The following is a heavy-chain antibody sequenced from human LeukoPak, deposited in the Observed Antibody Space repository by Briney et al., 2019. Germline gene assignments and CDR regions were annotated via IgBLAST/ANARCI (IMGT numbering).Heavy chain of an antibody. V-gene: IGHV1-2*02. CDR3: ARDRNSGSSLDI. Sequence: DSVTVSCKASGYTFTRYYIHWVRQAPGQGLEWMGWIYPYSGDTNYAQNFQGRVTMTRDTSISTAYMELSSLKSDDTAVYYCARDRNSGSSLDIWGQGTMLTVSS. D-gene: IGHD6-6*01. J-gene: IGHJ3*02. CDR1: GYTFTRYY. CDR2: IYPYSGDT.